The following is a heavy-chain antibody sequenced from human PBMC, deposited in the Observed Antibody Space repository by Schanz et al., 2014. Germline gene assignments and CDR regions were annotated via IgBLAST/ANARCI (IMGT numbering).Heavy chain of an antibody. CDR2: IYQAGSI. CDR3: ARETSQSCIGPSCFEYFQH. V-gene: IGHV4-59*01. Sequence: QVQLQESGPGLVKPSETLSLTCTVSGASISSYYWCWMRQPPGRGLEWIGYIYQAGSINYNPSLGSRVTISGDTTKNQVSLKRSAVSAEDTALYYCARETSQSCIGPSCFEYFQHWGQGALVTVSS. CDR1: GASISSYY. J-gene: IGHJ1*01. D-gene: IGHD2-2*01.